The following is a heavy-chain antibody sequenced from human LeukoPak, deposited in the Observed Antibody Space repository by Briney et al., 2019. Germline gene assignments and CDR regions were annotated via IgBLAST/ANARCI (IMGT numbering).Heavy chain of an antibody. V-gene: IGHV4-59*12. CDR2: IYHSGST. Sequence: SETLSLTCSVSGGSISTYYWSWIRQPPGKGLEWIGSIYHSGSTYYNPSLKSRVTISVDTSKNQFSLKLSSVTAADTAVYYCAREDTASSFDYWGQGTLVTVSS. D-gene: IGHD5-18*01. J-gene: IGHJ4*02. CDR3: AREDTASSFDY. CDR1: GGSISTYY.